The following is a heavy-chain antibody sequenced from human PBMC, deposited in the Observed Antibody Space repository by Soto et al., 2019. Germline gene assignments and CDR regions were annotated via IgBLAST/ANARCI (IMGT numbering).Heavy chain of an antibody. Sequence: GGSLRLSCAASGFTFDDYTMHWVRQAPGKGLEWVSLISWDGGSTYYADSVKGRFTISRDNSKNSLYLQMNSLRTEDTALYYCAKDSLYGDYYFGYWGQGTLVTVSS. D-gene: IGHD4-17*01. V-gene: IGHV3-43*01. CDR3: AKDSLYGDYYFGY. CDR2: ISWDGGST. J-gene: IGHJ4*02. CDR1: GFTFDDYT.